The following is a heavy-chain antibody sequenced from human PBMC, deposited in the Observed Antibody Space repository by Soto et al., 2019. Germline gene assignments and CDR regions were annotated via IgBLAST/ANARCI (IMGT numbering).Heavy chain of an antibody. V-gene: IGHV1-24*01. J-gene: IGHJ4*02. Sequence: QVQLVQSGAEVKKPGASVKVSCKVSGHTLTELSMHWVRLAPGKGLAWMGGFDPEDGETISAQKFQGRVTMTEDTSTDSTYLDLSSLRSEDTAVYYCAAGGTRWLHSPFDYWGQGTLVTISS. CDR2: FDPEDGET. CDR3: AAGGTRWLHSPFDY. D-gene: IGHD1-1*01. CDR1: GHTLTELS.